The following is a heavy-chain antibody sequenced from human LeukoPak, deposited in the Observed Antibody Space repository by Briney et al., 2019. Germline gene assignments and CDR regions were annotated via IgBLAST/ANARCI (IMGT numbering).Heavy chain of an antibody. CDR1: GYTFTSYG. D-gene: IGHD4-17*01. Sequence: ASVKVSCKASGYTFTSYGISWVRQAPGQGLEWMGWISAYNGNTNYAQKLQGRVTMTTDTSTSTAYMELRSLRSDDTAVYYCASSYLDYGVLYYYYYYGMDVWGQGTTVTVSS. CDR2: ISAYNGNT. J-gene: IGHJ6*02. V-gene: IGHV1-18*01. CDR3: ASSYLDYGVLYYYYYYGMDV.